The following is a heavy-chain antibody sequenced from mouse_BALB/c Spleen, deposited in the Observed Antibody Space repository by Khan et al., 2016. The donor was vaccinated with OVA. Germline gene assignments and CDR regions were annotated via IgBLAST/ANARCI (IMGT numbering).Heavy chain of an antibody. Sequence: QVQLQQSGAELAKPGASVKMSCKASGYTFTTYWMHWVKQRPGQGLEWIGYIDPSTGYTDYNQKFKDKASLTTDKSSSTAYMQLSSLTSEDSAVYYCIRRGLYGIFAYWGHGTLVTVSA. CDR2: IDPSTGYT. V-gene: IGHV1-7*01. J-gene: IGHJ3*01. CDR3: IRRGLYGIFAY. CDR1: GYTFTTYW. D-gene: IGHD2-1*01.